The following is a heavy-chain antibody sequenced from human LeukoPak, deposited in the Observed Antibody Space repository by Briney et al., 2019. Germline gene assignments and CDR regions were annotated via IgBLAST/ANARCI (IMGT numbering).Heavy chain of an antibody. V-gene: IGHV3-21*01. CDR3: ASVFGVVSPFDY. Sequence: GGSLRLSCAASGFTFSSYAMHWVRQAPGKGLEWVSSISSSSSYIYYADSVKGRFTISRDNAKNSLYLQMNSLRAEDTAVYYCASVFGVVSPFDYWGQGTLVTVSS. CDR2: ISSSSSYI. CDR1: GFTFSSYA. J-gene: IGHJ4*02. D-gene: IGHD3-3*01.